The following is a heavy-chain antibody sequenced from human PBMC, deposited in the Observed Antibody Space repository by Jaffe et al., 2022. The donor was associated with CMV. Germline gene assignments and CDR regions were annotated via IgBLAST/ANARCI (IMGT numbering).Heavy chain of an antibody. CDR2: INHSGST. CDR1: GGSFSGYY. Sequence: QVQLQQWGAGLLKPSETLSLTCAVYGGSFSGYYWSWIRQPPGKGLEWIGEINHSGSTNYNPSLKSRVTISVDTSKNQFSLKLSSVTAADTAVYYCARGPSGWYTRNFDYWGQGTLVTVSS. V-gene: IGHV4-34*01. J-gene: IGHJ4*02. CDR3: ARGPSGWYTRNFDY. D-gene: IGHD6-19*01.